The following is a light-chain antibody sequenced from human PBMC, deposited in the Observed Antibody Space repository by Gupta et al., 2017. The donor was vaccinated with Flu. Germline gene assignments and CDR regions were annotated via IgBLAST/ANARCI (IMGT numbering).Light chain of an antibody. CDR3: QQSYSTPRT. CDR1: QSISSY. V-gene: IGKV1-39*01. Sequence: DSQMTQSPSSLSASVGDRVTITCRASQSISSYLNWYQQKPGKAPKLLIYAASSLQSGVPSSFSGSASGTDFTLTISSLQPEDFATYYCQQSYSTPRTFGQGTTVEIK. J-gene: IGKJ1*01. CDR2: AAS.